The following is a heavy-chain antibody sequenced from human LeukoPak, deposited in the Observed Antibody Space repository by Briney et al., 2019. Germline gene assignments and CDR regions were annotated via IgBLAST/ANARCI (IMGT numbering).Heavy chain of an antibody. J-gene: IGHJ4*02. Sequence: GGSLRLSCVVSGFTVINNYMSWVRQAPGKGLEWVSVIYSDGSTYYTDSVKGRFTVSRDNSRNTLFLQMNSPRADDTAVYYCARDGSDYYDKRVPPGIDWGQGTLVTVSS. CDR1: GFTVINNY. CDR2: IYSDGST. D-gene: IGHD3-22*01. CDR3: ARDGSDYYDKRVPPGID. V-gene: IGHV3-53*01.